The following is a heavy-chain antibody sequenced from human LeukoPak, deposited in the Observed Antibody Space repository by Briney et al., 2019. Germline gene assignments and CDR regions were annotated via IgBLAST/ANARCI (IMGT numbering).Heavy chain of an antibody. CDR2: ITTSSTYI. Sequence: GGSLRLSCAASRFSFSTYNMNWVRQAPGKGLEWVLSITTSSTYIYYADSVKGRFTISRDNAKNSLYLQMNSLRAEDTAVYYCARDPYSGSYGDYYYYYMDVWGKGTTVTISS. D-gene: IGHD1-26*01. CDR1: RFSFSTYN. V-gene: IGHV3-21*01. J-gene: IGHJ6*03. CDR3: ARDPYSGSYGDYYYYYMDV.